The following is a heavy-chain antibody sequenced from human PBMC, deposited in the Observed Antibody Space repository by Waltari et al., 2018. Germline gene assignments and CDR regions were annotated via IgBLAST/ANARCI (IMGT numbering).Heavy chain of an antibody. Sequence: EVQLLESGGGLVQPGGSLRLSCLVSGVTFSSHAMSWVRQAPGKGREWVSISTGDGGRTYYADSVKGRFTISRDNSKNTLYLQMNSLRAEDTALYSCAKHSAAGWFDPWGQGTLVTVSS. V-gene: IGHV3-23*01. CDR3: AKHSAAGWFDP. J-gene: IGHJ5*02. CDR1: GVTFSSHA. D-gene: IGHD2-15*01. CDR2: STGDGGRT.